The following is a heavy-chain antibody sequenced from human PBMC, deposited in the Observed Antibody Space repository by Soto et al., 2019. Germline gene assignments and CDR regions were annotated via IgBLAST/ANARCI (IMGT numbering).Heavy chain of an antibody. CDR1: GFTFSSYA. CDR3: ARDGPYCSGGSCHPLYYYYYGMDV. J-gene: IGHJ6*02. Sequence: GGSLRLSCAASGFTFSSYAMSWVRQAPGKGLEWVSAISGSGGSTYYADSVKGRFTISRDNSKNTLYLQMNSLRAEDTAVYYCARDGPYCSGGSCHPLYYYYYGMDVWGQGTTVTVSS. CDR2: ISGSGGST. V-gene: IGHV3-23*01. D-gene: IGHD2-15*01.